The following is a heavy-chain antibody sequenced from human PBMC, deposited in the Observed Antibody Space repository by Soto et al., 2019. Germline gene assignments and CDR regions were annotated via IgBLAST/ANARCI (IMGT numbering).Heavy chain of an antibody. Sequence: GASVKVSCKASGYTFTSYYMHWGRQAPGQGLEWKGIINPSGGSTSYAQKFQGRVTMTRDTSTSTVYMELSSLRSEDTAVYYCATSGPVYDILTGYYVGSYYYYMDVWGKGTTVTVSS. CDR1: GYTFTSYY. CDR2: INPSGGST. V-gene: IGHV1-46*03. J-gene: IGHJ6*03. CDR3: ATSGPVYDILTGYYVGSYYYYMDV. D-gene: IGHD3-9*01.